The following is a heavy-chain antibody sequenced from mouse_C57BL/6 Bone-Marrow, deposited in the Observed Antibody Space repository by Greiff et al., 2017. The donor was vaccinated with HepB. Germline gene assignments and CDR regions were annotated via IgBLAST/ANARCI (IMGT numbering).Heavy chain of an antibody. CDR1: GFTFSSYG. Sequence: EVKLVESGGDLVKPGGSLKLSCAASGFTFSSYGMSWVRQTPDKRLEWVATISSGGSYTYYPDSVKGRFTISRDNAKNTLYLQMSSLKSEDTDMYYCARHERRGFDYWGQGTTLTVSS. V-gene: IGHV5-6*01. CDR3: ARHERRGFDY. J-gene: IGHJ2*01. CDR2: ISSGGSYT. D-gene: IGHD2-12*01.